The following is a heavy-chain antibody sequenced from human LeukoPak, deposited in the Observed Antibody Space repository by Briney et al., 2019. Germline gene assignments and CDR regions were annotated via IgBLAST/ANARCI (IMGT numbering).Heavy chain of an antibody. CDR2: INPNSGGT. Sequence: ASVKVSCKASGYTFTAYYMHWVRQAPGQGLEWMGWINPNSGGTNYAQKLQGRVTMTTDTSTSTAYMDLRSLRSDDTAVYYCARDQAATNTQVRFCLDWGQGTLVTVSS. D-gene: IGHD3-9*01. V-gene: IGHV1-2*02. CDR3: ARDQAATNTQVRFCLD. J-gene: IGHJ4*02. CDR1: GYTFTAYY.